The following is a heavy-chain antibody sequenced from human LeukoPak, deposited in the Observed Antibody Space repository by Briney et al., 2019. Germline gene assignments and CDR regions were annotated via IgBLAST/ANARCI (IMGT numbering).Heavy chain of an antibody. J-gene: IGHJ6*02. D-gene: IGHD4/OR15-4a*01. CDR1: GYTFTSYW. CDR2: IYPGDSDT. CDR3: ARHVGTYGGCVGYYYGMDV. V-gene: IGHV5-51*01. Sequence: GESLQISCKGSGYTFTSYWIGWVRQMPGKGLEWMGVIYPGDSDTRYSPSFQGQVTISADKSITTAYLQWSSLKASDTAMYYCARHVGTYGGCVGYYYGMDVWGQGTTVTVSS.